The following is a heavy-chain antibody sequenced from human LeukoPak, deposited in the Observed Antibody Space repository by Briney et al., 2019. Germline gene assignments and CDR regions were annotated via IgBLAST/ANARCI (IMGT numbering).Heavy chain of an antibody. J-gene: IGHJ2*01. D-gene: IGHD3-9*01. CDR3: ARQYSDILTGYHRGELYWYFDL. CDR1: DYSISSGYY. V-gene: IGHV4-38-2*02. Sequence: SETLSLTCTVSDYSISSGYYWGWIRQPPGKGLEWIGSIYHSGSTYYNPSLKSRVTISVDTSKNQFSLKLSSVTAADTAVYYCARQYSDILTGYHRGELYWYFDLWGRGTLVTVSS. CDR2: IYHSGST.